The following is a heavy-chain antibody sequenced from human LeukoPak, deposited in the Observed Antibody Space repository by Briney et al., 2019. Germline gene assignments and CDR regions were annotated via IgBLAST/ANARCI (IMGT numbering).Heavy chain of an antibody. CDR2: IDWDNDK. V-gene: IGHV2-70*11. CDR3: ARGADAFDM. J-gene: IGHJ3*02. CDR1: GLSLRSTGMS. Sequence: SGPALVKPTQTLTLTCTFSGLSLRSTGMSVNWIRQPPGKALEWLARIDWDNDKYYSISLKTRLTISKDTSKNQVVLTMTNMDPVDTATYYCARGADAFDMWGQGTVVTVSS.